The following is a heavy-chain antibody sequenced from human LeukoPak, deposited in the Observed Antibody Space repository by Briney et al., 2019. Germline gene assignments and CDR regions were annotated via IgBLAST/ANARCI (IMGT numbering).Heavy chain of an antibody. CDR2: ISWNSGSI. V-gene: IGHV3-9*01. J-gene: IGHJ4*02. D-gene: IGHD3-3*01. CDR1: GFTFDDYA. CDR3: AKDRGIFAVGYFDS. Sequence: GGSLRLSCAASGFTFDDYAMHWVRQAPGKGLEWVSGISWNSGSIGYADSVKGRFTISRDNAKNSLYLQMNSLSAEDTAVYYCAKDRGIFAVGYFDSWGQGTLVSVSS.